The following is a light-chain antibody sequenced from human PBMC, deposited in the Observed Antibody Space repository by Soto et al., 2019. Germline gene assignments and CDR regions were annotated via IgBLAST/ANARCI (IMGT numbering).Light chain of an antibody. J-gene: IGLJ2*01. CDR3: CSYTDIALDVV. Sequence: QSALTQPASVSGSPGQSITISCTGPSSDIGDYDYVSWYQHLPGKAPKLLIFDVTHRPSGVSDRFSGSKSGNTASLTISGVRPEDEADYYCCSYTDIALDVVFGGGTKVTVL. V-gene: IGLV2-14*01. CDR2: DVT. CDR1: SSDIGDYDY.